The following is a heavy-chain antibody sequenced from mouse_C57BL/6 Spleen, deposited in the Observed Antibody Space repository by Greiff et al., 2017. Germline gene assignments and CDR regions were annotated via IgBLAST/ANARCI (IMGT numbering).Heavy chain of an antibody. CDR3: ARTFITTVVATYYYAMDY. Sequence: QVQLQQSGPELVKPGASVKISCKASGYAFSSSWMNWVKQRPGTGLEWIGRIYPGDGDTNYNGKFKGKAKLTADKSSSTAYMQLSSLTSEDSAVYFCARTFITTVVATYYYAMDYWGQGTSVTVSS. CDR1: GYAFSSSW. D-gene: IGHD1-1*01. J-gene: IGHJ4*01. V-gene: IGHV1-82*01. CDR2: IYPGDGDT.